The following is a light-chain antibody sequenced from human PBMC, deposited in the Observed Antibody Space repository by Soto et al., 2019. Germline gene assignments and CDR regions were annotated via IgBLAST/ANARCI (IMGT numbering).Light chain of an antibody. CDR2: QDS. V-gene: IGLV3-1*01. CDR3: QAWDSSTAV. CDR1: KLGDKY. J-gene: IGLJ3*02. Sequence: SYELTQPPSVSVSPGQTASITCYGDKLGDKYACWYQQKPGQSPVLVIYQDSKRPSGIPERFSGSNSGNTATLTISGTQAMDEADYYCQAWDSSTAVFGGGTKLT.